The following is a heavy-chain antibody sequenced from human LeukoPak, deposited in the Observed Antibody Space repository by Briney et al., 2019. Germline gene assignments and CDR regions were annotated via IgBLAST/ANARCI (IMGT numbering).Heavy chain of an antibody. V-gene: IGHV3-15*01. CDR1: GFTFSNAW. CDR2: IKSKTDGGTT. J-gene: IGHJ4*02. CDR3: NTYYPARGYEGSY. D-gene: IGHD5-12*01. Sequence: GGSLRLSCAASGFTFSNAWMNWVRQAPGKGLEWVGRIKSKTDGGTTDYAAPVKGRFTISRDDSKNTLYLQMNSLKSEDTAVYYCNTYYPARGYEGSYWGQGTLVTVSS.